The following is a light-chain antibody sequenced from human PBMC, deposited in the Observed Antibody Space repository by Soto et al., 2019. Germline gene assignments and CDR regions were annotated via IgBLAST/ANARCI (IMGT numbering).Light chain of an antibody. V-gene: IGKV3-15*01. CDR1: QSVSSS. CDR2: GAS. CDR3: QQYNNWPPA. J-gene: IGKJ1*01. Sequence: ETVMTQSPATLSVSPGERGTLSCRASQSVSSSLAWYQQKPGQAPRLLIYGASTRATGVPARFSGSGSGTEFTLTISSLQSEDFAVYHCQQYNNWPPAVGQGTKVEIK.